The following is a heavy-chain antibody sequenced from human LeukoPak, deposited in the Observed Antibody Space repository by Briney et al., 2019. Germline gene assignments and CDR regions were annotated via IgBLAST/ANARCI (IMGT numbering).Heavy chain of an antibody. CDR3: ARDELVAVTGYFDY. CDR2: ISSSSSYI. J-gene: IGHJ4*02. CDR1: GFTFSSYS. V-gene: IGHV3-21*01. Sequence: PGGSLRLSCAASGFTFSSYSMNWVRQAPGKGLEWVSSISSSSSYIYYADSVKGRFTISRDNAKNSLYLQMNSLRAEDTAVYYCARDELVAVTGYFDYWGQGTLVSVSS. D-gene: IGHD2-15*01.